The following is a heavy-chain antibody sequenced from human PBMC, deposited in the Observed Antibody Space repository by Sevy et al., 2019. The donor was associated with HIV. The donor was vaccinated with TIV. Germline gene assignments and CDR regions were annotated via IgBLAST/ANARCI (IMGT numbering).Heavy chain of an antibody. D-gene: IGHD2-2*01. CDR1: GGSFSGYY. V-gene: IGHV4-34*01. CDR2: INHSGST. CDR3: ARAPPVVVVPGAPSWFDP. Sequence: SETLSLTCAVYGGSFSGYYWSWIRQTPGKGLEWIGEINHSGSTNYNPSLRSRVTISVDTSKNQFSLRLNSVTAADTAVDYCARAPPVVVVPGAPSWFDPWGQGTLVTVSS. J-gene: IGHJ5*02.